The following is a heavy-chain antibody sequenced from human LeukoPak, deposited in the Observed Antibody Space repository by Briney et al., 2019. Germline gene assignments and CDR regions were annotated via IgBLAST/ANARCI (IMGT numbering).Heavy chain of an antibody. V-gene: IGHV1-2*02. J-gene: IGHJ4*02. CDR3: ARDPGYSGYYFDY. CDR1: GYTFTGSY. D-gene: IGHD2-15*01. Sequence: ASVKVSCKASGYTFTGSYMHWVRQAPGQGLEWMGWINPNSGGTNYAQKFQGRVTMTRDTSISTAYMELSRLRSDDTAVYYCARDPGYSGYYFDYWGQGTLVTVSS. CDR2: INPNSGGT.